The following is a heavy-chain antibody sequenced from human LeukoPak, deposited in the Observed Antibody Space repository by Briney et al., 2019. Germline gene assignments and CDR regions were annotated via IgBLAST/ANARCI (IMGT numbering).Heavy chain of an antibody. Sequence: GGSLRLSCAASGFTLSSYWMSWVRQAPGKGLEWVANIKQDGSEKYYVDSVKGRFTISRDNAKNSLYLQMNSLRAEDTAVYYCARAGRSRGGTFDYWGQGTLVTVSS. CDR2: IKQDGSEK. CDR1: GFTLSSYW. CDR3: ARAGRSRGGTFDY. D-gene: IGHD3-10*01. J-gene: IGHJ4*02. V-gene: IGHV3-7*01.